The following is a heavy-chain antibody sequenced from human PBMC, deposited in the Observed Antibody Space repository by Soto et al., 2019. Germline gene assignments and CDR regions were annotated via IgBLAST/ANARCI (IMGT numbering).Heavy chain of an antibody. Sequence: EVQLVESGGALVQPGGSLRLSCAASGFSFSSYWMHWVRQAPGEGLVWVSRIKTDGSSTSYADSVKGRFTISRDNAKNTMYLQMNSLRAEDTALYYCARVGVGHYEFDYWGQGTLVTVSS. CDR2: IKTDGSST. V-gene: IGHV3-74*01. CDR3: ARVGVGHYEFDY. CDR1: GFSFSSYW. J-gene: IGHJ4*02. D-gene: IGHD3-16*01.